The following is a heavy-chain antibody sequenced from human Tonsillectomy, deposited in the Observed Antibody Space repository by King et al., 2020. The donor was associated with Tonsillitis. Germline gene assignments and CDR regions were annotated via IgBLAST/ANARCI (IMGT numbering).Heavy chain of an antibody. V-gene: IGHV3-9*01. D-gene: IGHD3-10*01. CDR2: ISWNSGSI. J-gene: IGHJ4*02. CDR3: AKDFAADGSEFDY. CDR1: GFTFDDYA. Sequence: QLVESGGGLVQPGRSLRLSCAASGFTFDDYAMHWVRQAPGKGLEWVSGISWNSGSIGYADSVKGRFTISRDNAKNSLYLQMNSLRAEDTALYYCAKDFAADGSEFDYWGQGTLVTVSS.